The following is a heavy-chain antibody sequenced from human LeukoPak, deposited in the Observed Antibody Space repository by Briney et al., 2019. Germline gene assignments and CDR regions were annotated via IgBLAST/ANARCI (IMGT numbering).Heavy chain of an antibody. CDR1: GGTFSSYA. CDR2: IIPIFGTA. V-gene: IGHV1-69*05. CDR3: AIGGRGYSYGSWFDP. D-gene: IGHD5-18*01. Sequence: SSVKVSCKASGGTFSSYAISWVRQAPGQGLEWMGGIIPIFGTANYAQKFQGRVTMTRDTSTSTVYMELSSLRSEDTAVYYCAIGGRGYSYGSWFDPWGQGTLVTVSS. J-gene: IGHJ5*02.